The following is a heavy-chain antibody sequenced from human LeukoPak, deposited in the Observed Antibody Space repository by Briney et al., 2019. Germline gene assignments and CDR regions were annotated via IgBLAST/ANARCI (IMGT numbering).Heavy chain of an antibody. CDR1: GYTFTGYY. J-gene: IGHJ6*02. CDR2: INPNSGGT. V-gene: IGHV1-2*04. CDR3: ARAGAPYYYYYGMDV. D-gene: IGHD3-10*01. Sequence: ASVKVSCKASGYTFTGYYMHWVRQAPGQGLERMGWINPNSGGTNYAQKFQGWVTMTRDTSISTAYMELSRLRSDDTAVYYCARAGAPYYYYYGMDVWGQGTTVTVSS.